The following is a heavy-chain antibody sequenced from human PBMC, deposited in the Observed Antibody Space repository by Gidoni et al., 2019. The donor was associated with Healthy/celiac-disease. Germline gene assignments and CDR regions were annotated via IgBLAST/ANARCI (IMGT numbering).Heavy chain of an antibody. CDR2: INHSGST. J-gene: IGHJ4*02. V-gene: IGHV4-34*01. Sequence: QVQLQQWGAGLLKPSETLSLTCAVYGGSFSGYYWSWIRQPPGKGLEWIGEINHSGSTNYNPSLKSRVTISVDTSKNQFSLKLSSVTAADTAVYYCARGHCSSTSCYPFDWGQGTLVTVSS. D-gene: IGHD2-2*01. CDR3: ARGHCSSTSCYPFD. CDR1: GGSFSGYY.